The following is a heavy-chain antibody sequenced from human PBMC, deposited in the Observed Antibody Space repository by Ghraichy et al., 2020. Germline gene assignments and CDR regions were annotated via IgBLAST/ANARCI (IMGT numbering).Heavy chain of an antibody. Sequence: SETLSLTCAVFGGSFSDYFWSWMRQPPGKGLEWIGEINHSGSTKYNPSLKSRVTISVDTSKNQFSLKLNSVIAADTAVYYCARYSSNSYDDAFDSWGRGTLVTVSS. CDR3: ARYSSNSYDDAFDS. D-gene: IGHD6-13*01. J-gene: IGHJ3*01. CDR2: INHSGST. V-gene: IGHV4-34*01. CDR1: GGSFSDYF.